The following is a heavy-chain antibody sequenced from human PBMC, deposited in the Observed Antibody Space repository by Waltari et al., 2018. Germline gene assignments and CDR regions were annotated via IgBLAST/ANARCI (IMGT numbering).Heavy chain of an antibody. CDR1: GGSIPGYS. CDR2: IYYNGNT. CDR3: AREIYGGNSRPYDY. Sequence: QVQLQESGPGLVKPSETLSLTCTVTGGSIPGYSWSWIRQPPGKGLEWIGHIYYNGNTDYNPSLKSRVTISVDTSKNQFSLKLSSVTAADTAVYYCAREIYGGNSRPYDYWGQGTLVTVSS. J-gene: IGHJ4*02. V-gene: IGHV4-59*01. D-gene: IGHD4-17*01.